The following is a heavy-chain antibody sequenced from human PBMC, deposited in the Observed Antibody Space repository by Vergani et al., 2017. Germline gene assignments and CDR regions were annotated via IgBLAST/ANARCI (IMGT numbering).Heavy chain of an antibody. CDR2: IWYDGSNK. CDR1: GFTFSSYG. V-gene: IGHV3-33*01. CDR3: APRRGFWSGYYSRDTYYFDY. J-gene: IGHJ4*02. D-gene: IGHD3-3*01. Sequence: QVQLVESGGGVVQPGRSLRLSCAASGFTFSSYGMHWVRQAPGKGLEWVAVIWYDGSNKYYADSVKGRFTISRDNSKNTLYLQMNSLRAEDTAVYYCAPRRGFWSGYYSRDTYYFDYWGQGTLVTVSS.